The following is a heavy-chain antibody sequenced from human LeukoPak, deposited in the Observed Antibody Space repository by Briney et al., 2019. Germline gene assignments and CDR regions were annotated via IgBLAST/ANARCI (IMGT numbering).Heavy chain of an antibody. V-gene: IGHV3-7*01. CDR3: ARDLGITGTHGGEDY. D-gene: IGHD1-20*01. Sequence: GGSLRLSCAASGFTFSSYWMSWVRQAPGKGLEWVANIKQDGSEKYYVDSVKGRFTISRDDAKNSLYLQMNSLRAEDTAVYYCARDLGITGTHGGEDYWNQGTLVTVSS. J-gene: IGHJ4*02. CDR1: GFTFSSYW. CDR2: IKQDGSEK.